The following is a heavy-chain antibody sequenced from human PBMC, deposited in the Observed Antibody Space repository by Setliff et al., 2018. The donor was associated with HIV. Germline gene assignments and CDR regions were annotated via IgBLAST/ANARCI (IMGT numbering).Heavy chain of an antibody. CDR1: GFSFRSYA. V-gene: IGHV3-23*01. J-gene: IGHJ4*02. D-gene: IGHD1-26*01. CDR2: ISGSGDIT. Sequence: GGSLRLSCAASGFSFRSYAVSWVRQAPGKGLEWVSVISGSGDITYYRESVKGRFTVSRDNSKNTLYLQMNSLRAEDTAVYYCAKDPLMWGGSYYYFDYWGQGTLVTVSS. CDR3: AKDPLMWGGSYYYFDY.